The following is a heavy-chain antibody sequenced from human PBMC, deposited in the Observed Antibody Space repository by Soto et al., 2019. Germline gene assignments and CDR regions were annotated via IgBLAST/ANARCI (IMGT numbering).Heavy chain of an antibody. J-gene: IGHJ4*02. V-gene: IGHV3-23*01. CDR1: GFTFRNYA. Sequence: PGGPLRLSCAASGFTFRNYAMSWVRKAPGKGLEWVSTISGNGGSTYYADSVKGRLTISRDNSKNMLFLQINSLRDDDSAVYYCAKRPASIITFDYWGQGTPVTVSS. CDR3: AKRPASIITFDY. CDR2: ISGNGGST. D-gene: IGHD2-2*01.